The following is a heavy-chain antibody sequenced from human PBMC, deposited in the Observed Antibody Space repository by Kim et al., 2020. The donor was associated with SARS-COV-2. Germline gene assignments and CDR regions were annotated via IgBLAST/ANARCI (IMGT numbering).Heavy chain of an antibody. CDR2: IYSGGDT. CDR3: ARDRNPGDLYGMDG. V-gene: IGHV3-53*04. Sequence: GGSLRLSCAASGFIVSDYYMSWVRQAPGKGLEWVSVIYSGGDTYYADSVKGRFTLSRHNSKNMVYLQMNSLRLEDTAVYYCARDRNPGDLYGMDGWGQGTTVTVSS. J-gene: IGHJ6*02. CDR1: GFIVSDYY. D-gene: IGHD7-27*01.